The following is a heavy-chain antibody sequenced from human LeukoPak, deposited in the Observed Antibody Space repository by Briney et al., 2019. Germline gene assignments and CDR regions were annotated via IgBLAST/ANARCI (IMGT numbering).Heavy chain of an antibody. Sequence: PGGSLRLSCAASGFTFSSYVMKGVRQAPRKRLQWVSTISGSGGSTYYADSLKGRFTISRDNSKNTLYLQMNSLRADDTAVYYCAKMPTHYYYYYYMDVWGKGTTVTVSS. CDR3: AKMPTHYYYYYYMDV. V-gene: IGHV3-23*01. D-gene: IGHD2-2*01. CDR2: ISGSGGST. CDR1: GFTFSSYV. J-gene: IGHJ6*03.